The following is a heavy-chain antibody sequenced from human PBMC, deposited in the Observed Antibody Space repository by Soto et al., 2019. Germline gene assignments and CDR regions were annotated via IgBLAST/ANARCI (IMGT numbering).Heavy chain of an antibody. J-gene: IGHJ6*02. D-gene: IGHD6-19*01. V-gene: IGHV3-33*01. Sequence: GGSLRLSCAASGFAFSTYGMHWVRQAPGKGLEWEAVIWYDGNNQYYTDSVEGRFTISRDNSHNTLYLQMNSLRAEDTAVYYCARDDIPGIAVATYGMDVWGQGTTVTVSS. CDR3: ARDDIPGIAVATYGMDV. CDR2: IWYDGNNQ. CDR1: GFAFSTYG.